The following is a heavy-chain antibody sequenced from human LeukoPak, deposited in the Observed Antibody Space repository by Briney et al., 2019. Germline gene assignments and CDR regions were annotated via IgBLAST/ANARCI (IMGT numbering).Heavy chain of an antibody. Sequence: SVKVSCKASGGTFSSYAISWVRQAPGQGLEWMGGIIPIFGTANYAQKFQGRVTITADESTSTAYMELSSLRSEDTAVYYCATPDWGDDILTGYSSWGQGTLVTVSS. CDR3: ATPDWGDDILTGYSS. V-gene: IGHV1-69*13. CDR2: IIPIFGTA. D-gene: IGHD3-9*01. CDR1: GGTFSSYA. J-gene: IGHJ5*02.